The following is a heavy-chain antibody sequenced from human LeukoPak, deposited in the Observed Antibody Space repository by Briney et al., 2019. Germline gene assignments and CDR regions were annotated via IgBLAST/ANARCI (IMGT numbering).Heavy chain of an antibody. J-gene: IGHJ5*02. CDR3: ARAYTTVGYNWFDP. D-gene: IGHD4-23*01. V-gene: IGHV1-69*13. Sequence: EASVKVSCKASGGTFSSYAISWVRQAPGQGLEWMGGIIPIFGTANYAQKFQGRVTITADESTSTAYMELSSLRSEDTAVYYCARAYTTVGYNWFDPWGQGTLVTVSS. CDR2: IIPIFGTA. CDR1: GGTFSSYA.